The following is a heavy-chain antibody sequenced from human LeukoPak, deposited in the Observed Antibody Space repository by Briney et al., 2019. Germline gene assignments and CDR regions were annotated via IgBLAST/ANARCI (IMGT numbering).Heavy chain of an antibody. J-gene: IGHJ6*02. D-gene: IGHD6-6*01. Sequence: ASVKVSCKASGYTFTSYAMHWVRQAPGQRLEWMGWINAGNGNTKYSQKFQGRVTITRDTSASTAYMELSSLSSEDTAVYYCATSIAARPIFPIYGMDVWGQGTTVTVSS. CDR1: GYTFTSYA. CDR3: ATSIAARPIFPIYGMDV. V-gene: IGHV1-3*01. CDR2: INAGNGNT.